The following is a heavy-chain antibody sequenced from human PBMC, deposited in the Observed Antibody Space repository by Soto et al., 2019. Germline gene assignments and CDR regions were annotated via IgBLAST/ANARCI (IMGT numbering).Heavy chain of an antibody. CDR3: ARREIQGPIDY. Sequence: PSETLSLTCAVSGYSISSSHWWGWIRQPPGKGLEWIGYIYYSGTTYYNPSLKSRVTMSVDTSKNQFSLKLTSVTAVDTAVYYCARREIQGPIDYWGQGTLVTVS. CDR2: IYYSGTT. D-gene: IGHD1-26*01. V-gene: IGHV4-28*01. J-gene: IGHJ4*02. CDR1: GYSISSSHW.